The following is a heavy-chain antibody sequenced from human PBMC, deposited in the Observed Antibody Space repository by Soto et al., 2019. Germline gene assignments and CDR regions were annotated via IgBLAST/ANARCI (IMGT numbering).Heavy chain of an antibody. Sequence: WGSLRLSCVASGITFVSRAMIFFRHAPGEGLEWVSTITDNGGDTKSADSVRGRFTISRDNSKNTLYLQMSSLRAEDSAVYYCARGSTDSYPGSRIFDFWGRGTLVTVSS. D-gene: IGHD3-10*01. CDR2: ITDNGGDT. J-gene: IGHJ4*02. CDR1: GITFVSRA. CDR3: ARGSTDSYPGSRIFDF. V-gene: IGHV3-23*01.